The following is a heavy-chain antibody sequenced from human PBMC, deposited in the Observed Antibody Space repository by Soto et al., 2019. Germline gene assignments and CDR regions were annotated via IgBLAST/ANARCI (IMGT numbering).Heavy chain of an antibody. CDR3: ASKAPGVVVVAAARAFDI. CDR1: GFTVSSNY. V-gene: IGHV3-66*01. D-gene: IGHD2-15*01. Sequence: EVQLVESGGGLVQPGGSLRLSCAASGFTVSSNYMSWVRQAPGKGLEWVSVIYSGGSTYYADSVKGRFTISRDNSKNTLYLQMNSLRAEDTAVYYCASKAPGVVVVAAARAFDIWGQGTMVTVSS. J-gene: IGHJ3*02. CDR2: IYSGGST.